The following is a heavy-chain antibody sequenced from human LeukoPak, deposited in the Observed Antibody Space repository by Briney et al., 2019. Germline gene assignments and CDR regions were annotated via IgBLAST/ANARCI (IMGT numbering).Heavy chain of an antibody. J-gene: IGHJ4*02. Sequence: ASVTVSCTASGYTFTSYGISWVRQAPGQGLEWMGWINAYNGNTNYAQKLQGRVTMTTDTSTSTAYMELRSLRSDDTAVYYCARGPNSYGDYGRLNYWGQGTLVTVSS. V-gene: IGHV1-18*01. CDR3: ARGPNSYGDYGRLNY. CDR2: INAYNGNT. D-gene: IGHD4-17*01. CDR1: GYTFTSYG.